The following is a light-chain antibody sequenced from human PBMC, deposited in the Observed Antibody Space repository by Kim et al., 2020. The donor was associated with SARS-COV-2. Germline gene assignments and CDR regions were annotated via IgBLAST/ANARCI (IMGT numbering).Light chain of an antibody. J-gene: IGKJ1*01. CDR2: KSS. Sequence: SSVGYRVTITCRSSQIFSTYLAWYQQKPGKAPKLLIYKSSSLESGVPSRFSGSGSGTEFTLTISSLQPDDFATYYCQQYNSYPWTFGQETKVDIK. V-gene: IGKV1-5*03. CDR3: QQYNSYPWT. CDR1: QIFSTY.